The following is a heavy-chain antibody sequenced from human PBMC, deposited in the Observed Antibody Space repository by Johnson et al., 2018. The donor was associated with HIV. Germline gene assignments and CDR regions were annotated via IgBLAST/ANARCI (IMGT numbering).Heavy chain of an antibody. CDR3: ARGFSDSSGYGYAFDI. V-gene: IGHV3-73*01. Sequence: VQLVESGGDLVQPGGSLKLSCAASAFAFSDSAIHWVRQASGKGLEWVGRIRSKGYTYATAYAASMKGRFTISRDDSENTAYLQMNSLRVEDTALYYCARGFSDSSGYGYAFDIWGQGTMVTVSP. CDR2: IRSKGYTYAT. D-gene: IGHD3-22*01. J-gene: IGHJ3*02. CDR1: AFAFSDSA.